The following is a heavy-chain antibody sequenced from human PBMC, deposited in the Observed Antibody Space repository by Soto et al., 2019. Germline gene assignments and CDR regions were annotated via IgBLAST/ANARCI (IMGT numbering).Heavy chain of an antibody. J-gene: IGHJ4*02. Sequence: GGSLRLSCAASGFTFSRYSMNWVRQAPGKGLEWVSSISGSSSYIYYADSVKGRFTISRDNAKNSLYLQMNSLRVEDTAVYYCAKDHDYDSSGYFPHPSDYWGQGTLVTVSS. V-gene: IGHV3-21*01. CDR1: GFTFSRYS. CDR2: ISGSSSYI. CDR3: AKDHDYDSSGYFPHPSDY. D-gene: IGHD3-22*01.